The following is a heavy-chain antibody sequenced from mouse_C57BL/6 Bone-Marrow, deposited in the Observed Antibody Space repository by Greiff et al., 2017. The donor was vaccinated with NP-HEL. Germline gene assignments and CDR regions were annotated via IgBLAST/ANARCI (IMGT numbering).Heavy chain of an antibody. CDR2: IGPGSGST. V-gene: IGHV1-77*01. CDR1: GYTFTDYY. J-gene: IGHJ1*03. Sequence: VKLQESGAELVKPGASVKISCKASGYTFTDYYINWVKQRPGQGLEWIGKIGPGSGSTYYNEKFKGKATLTADKSSSTAYMQLSSLTSEDSAVYFCAREGAMITPSYWYFDVWGTGTTVTVSS. D-gene: IGHD2-4*01. CDR3: AREGAMITPSYWYFDV.